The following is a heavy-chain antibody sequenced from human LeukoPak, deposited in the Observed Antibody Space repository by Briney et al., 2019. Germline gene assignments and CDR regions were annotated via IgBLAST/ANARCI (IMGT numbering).Heavy chain of an antibody. Sequence: SETLSLTCTVSGGSISSSSYYWSWTRQPPGKGLEWIGYIYYSGSTNYNPSLKSRVTISVDTSKNQFSLRLSSVTAADTAVYYCARRIARGAVAGDAFDIWGQGTMVTVSS. J-gene: IGHJ3*02. D-gene: IGHD6-19*01. CDR1: GGSISSSSYY. V-gene: IGHV4-61*05. CDR3: ARRIARGAVAGDAFDI. CDR2: IYYSGST.